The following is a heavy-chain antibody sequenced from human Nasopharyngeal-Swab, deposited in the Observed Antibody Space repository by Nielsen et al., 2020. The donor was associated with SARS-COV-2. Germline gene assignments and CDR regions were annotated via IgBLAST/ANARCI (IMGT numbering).Heavy chain of an antibody. V-gene: IGHV3-30*02. J-gene: IGHJ4*02. CDR3: AKSMAYFQLSGTYNLDF. D-gene: IGHD2-21*01. CDR1: GLTFSNYG. CDR2: ISYEGSIR. Sequence: GGSLRLSCAASGLTFSNYGIHWVRQAPGKGLEWVSFISYEGSIRNYIDSVKGRFTVSRDSSKNTVYLQMNSLRPDDTAVYFCAKSMAYFQLSGTYNLDFWGQGTLVTVSS.